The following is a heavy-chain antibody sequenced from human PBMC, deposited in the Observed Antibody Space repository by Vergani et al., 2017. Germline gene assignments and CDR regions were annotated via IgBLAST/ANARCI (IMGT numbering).Heavy chain of an antibody. CDR2: ISSSSSYI. CDR3: ARDTYDFWSGYYTGGAFDI. D-gene: IGHD3-3*01. CDR1: GFTFSSYS. V-gene: IGHV3-21*01. J-gene: IGHJ3*02. Sequence: EVQLVESGGGLVKPGGSLRLSCAASGFTFSSYSMNWVRQAPGKGLEWVSSISSSSSYIYYADSVKGRFTISRDNAKNSLYLQMNSLRAEDTAVYYCARDTYDFWSGYYTGGAFDIWGQGTMVTVSS.